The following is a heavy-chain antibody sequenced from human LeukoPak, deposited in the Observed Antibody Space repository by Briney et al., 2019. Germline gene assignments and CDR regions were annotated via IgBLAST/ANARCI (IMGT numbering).Heavy chain of an antibody. CDR2: IYSGGST. Sequence: PGGSLRLSCAASGFTFSSYAMSWVRQAPGKGLEWVSVIYSGGSTYYADSVKGRFTISGDNSKNTLSLQMNSLRAEDTAVYYCAACSSWYSGLYFQHWGQGTLVTVSS. CDR3: AACSSWYSGLYFQH. J-gene: IGHJ1*01. CDR1: GFTFSSYA. D-gene: IGHD6-13*01. V-gene: IGHV3-53*01.